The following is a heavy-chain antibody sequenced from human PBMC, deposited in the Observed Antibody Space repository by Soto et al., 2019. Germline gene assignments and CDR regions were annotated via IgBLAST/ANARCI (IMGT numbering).Heavy chain of an antibody. D-gene: IGHD1-1*01. CDR2: IIPIFGTA. Sequence: ASVKVSCNASGGTFSSYAISWVRQAPGQGLEWMGGIIPIFGTANYAQKFQGRVTITADESTSTAYMELSSLRSEDTAVYYCARDSPYGTDYYYYGMDVWGQGTTVTVSS. CDR1: GGTFSSYA. J-gene: IGHJ6*02. CDR3: ARDSPYGTDYYYYGMDV. V-gene: IGHV1-69*13.